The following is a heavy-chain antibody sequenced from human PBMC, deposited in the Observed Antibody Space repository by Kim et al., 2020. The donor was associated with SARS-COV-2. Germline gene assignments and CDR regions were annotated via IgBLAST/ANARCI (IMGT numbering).Heavy chain of an antibody. J-gene: IGHJ5*02. CDR3: ARGPPLYRSGWFGWFDP. CDR2: INHSGST. D-gene: IGHD6-19*01. CDR1: GGSFSGYY. Sequence: SETLSLTCAVYGGSFSGYYWSWIRQPPGKGLEWIGEINHSGSTDYHPSLKSRVTISVDTSKNQFSLKLSSVTAADTAVYYCARGPPLYRSGWFGWFDPWG. V-gene: IGHV4-34*01.